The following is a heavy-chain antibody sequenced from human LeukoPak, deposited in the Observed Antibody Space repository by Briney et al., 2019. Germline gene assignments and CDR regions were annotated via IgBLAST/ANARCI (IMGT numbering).Heavy chain of an antibody. V-gene: IGHV3-30*04. CDR1: GYTFTSYD. J-gene: IGHJ4*02. CDR3: ARVVGYNYNYFDY. Sequence: SCKASGYTFTSYDMHWVRQAPGKGLEWVALISYDGRNKYYADSVEGRFTISRDISKNTLYLHMDSLRAEDTAVYYCARVVGYNYNYFDYWGQGTLVTVSS. CDR2: ISYDGRNK. D-gene: IGHD5-24*01.